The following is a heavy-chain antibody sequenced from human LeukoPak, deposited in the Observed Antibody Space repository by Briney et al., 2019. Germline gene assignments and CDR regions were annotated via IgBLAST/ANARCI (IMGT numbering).Heavy chain of an antibody. V-gene: IGHV1-18*01. CDR3: ARAYSHLAAGIDY. CDR1: GYTFTSYG. CDR2: ISAYNGNT. D-gene: IGHD6-13*01. Sequence: AAVKVSCKASGYTFTSYGSSWVRQAPGQGREWMGWISAYNGNTNYAQTLQGRVTMTTDTSTSTAYMELRSLRSDDTAVYYCARAYSHLAAGIDYWGQGTLVTVSS. J-gene: IGHJ4*02.